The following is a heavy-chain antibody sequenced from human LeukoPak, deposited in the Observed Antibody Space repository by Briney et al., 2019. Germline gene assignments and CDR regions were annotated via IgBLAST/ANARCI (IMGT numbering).Heavy chain of an antibody. D-gene: IGHD2-21*01. J-gene: IGHJ4*02. CDR2: IKSKTGGATK. Sequence: GGSLRLSCAASGFTFSKVWMSWVRQAPGKGLEWVGRIKSKTGGATKDYAAPVKGRFTISRDDSKNTLYLQMNSLKTEDTAVYYCTTGIYCGGDCYDYWGQGTLVTASS. V-gene: IGHV3-15*01. CDR1: GFTFSKVW. CDR3: TTGIYCGGDCYDY.